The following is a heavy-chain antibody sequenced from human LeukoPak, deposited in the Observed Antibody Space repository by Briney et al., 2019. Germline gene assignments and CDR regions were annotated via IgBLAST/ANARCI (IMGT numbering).Heavy chain of an antibody. D-gene: IGHD6-19*01. Sequence: GGSLRLSCAASGFTFSSYAMSWVRQAPGKGLEWVSAISASGATTHYAESVKGRFTISRDSSKNTLYLQMNSLRAEDTAIYYCAKDLYGSGWYNYFDPWGQGALVTVSS. J-gene: IGHJ5*02. V-gene: IGHV3-23*01. CDR3: AKDLYGSGWYNYFDP. CDR1: GFTFSSYA. CDR2: ISASGATT.